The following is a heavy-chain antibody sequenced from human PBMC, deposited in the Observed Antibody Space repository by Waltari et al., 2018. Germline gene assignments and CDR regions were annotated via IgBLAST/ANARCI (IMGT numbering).Heavy chain of an antibody. CDR2: VGSSGAAT. D-gene: IGHD2-21*01. V-gene: IGHV3-23*01. Sequence: EVQLLESGGGLVQPGGSLGLSCTVSGFTFSGYAMTWVRQAPGKGLEWVALVGSSGAATYYADSVKGRFSISRDNSRNTLYLQMNSLRAEDTAMYYCAKRGAPGELWFFDYWGQGNLVTVSS. CDR3: AKRGAPGELWFFDY. J-gene: IGHJ4*02. CDR1: GFTFSGYA.